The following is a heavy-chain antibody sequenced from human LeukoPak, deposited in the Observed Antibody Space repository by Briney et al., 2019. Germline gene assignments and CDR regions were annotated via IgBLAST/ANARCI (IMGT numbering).Heavy chain of an antibody. D-gene: IGHD3-22*01. Sequence: PGGSLRLSCAASGFTFSSYWMHWVRHAPGKGLVWVSRINSDGSSTSYADSVKGRFTISRDNAKNTLYLQMNSLRAEDTAVYYCARENYYDSSGYYYENVGLFDYWGQGTLVTVSS. V-gene: IGHV3-74*01. CDR3: ARENYYDSSGYYYENVGLFDY. J-gene: IGHJ4*02. CDR2: INSDGSST. CDR1: GFTFSSYW.